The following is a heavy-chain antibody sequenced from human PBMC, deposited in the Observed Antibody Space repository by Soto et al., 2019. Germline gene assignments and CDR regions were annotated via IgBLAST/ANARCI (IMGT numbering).Heavy chain of an antibody. CDR1: GFSFSNFA. V-gene: IGHV3-23*01. CDR2: ISGSGDKT. J-gene: IGHJ5*02. Sequence: PGGSLRLSCAASGFSFSNFAMSWVRQAPGTGLEWVSSISGSGDKTYYLDSVKGRFTISRDNSKNTRYLHMNSLGAEDTAVYFCAKEYASTWYWYLGPWDKGTLVTISS. D-gene: IGHD6-13*01. CDR3: AKEYASTWYWYLGP.